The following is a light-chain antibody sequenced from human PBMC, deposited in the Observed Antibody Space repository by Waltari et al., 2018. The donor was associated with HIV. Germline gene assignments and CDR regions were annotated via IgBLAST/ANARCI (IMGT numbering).Light chain of an antibody. CDR2: DFS. J-gene: IGLJ3*02. Sequence: QSALTQPRSVTGSPGQSVTISCTGTSSDVGGYNYVSWYQQHPGKAPKLIIYDFSKRPSGVPDRVSGSKSGNTASLTISGLQAEDEVHYYCCSYAGSHTPWVFGGGTKVTVL. V-gene: IGLV2-11*01. CDR1: SSDVGGYNY. CDR3: CSYAGSHTPWV.